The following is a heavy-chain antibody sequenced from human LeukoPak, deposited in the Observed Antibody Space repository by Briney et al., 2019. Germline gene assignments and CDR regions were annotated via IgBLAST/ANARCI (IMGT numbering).Heavy chain of an antibody. D-gene: IGHD3/OR15-3a*01. J-gene: IGHJ6*02. CDR1: GFTVSSNY. V-gene: IGHV3-66*01. CDR2: IYSGGST. Sequence: GGSLRLSCAASGFTVSSNYMSWVRQAPGKGLEWVSVIYSGGSTYYADSVKGRFTISRDNSKNTLYLQMNGLRAEDTAVYYCARDLLSPGGTGYYYYGMDVWGQGTTVTVSS. CDR3: ARDLLSPGGTGYYYYGMDV.